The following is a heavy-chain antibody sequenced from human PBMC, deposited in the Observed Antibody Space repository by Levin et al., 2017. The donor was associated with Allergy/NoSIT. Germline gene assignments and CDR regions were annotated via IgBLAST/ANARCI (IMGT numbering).Heavy chain of an antibody. CDR3: ARASYYDFWSGYPPFDY. D-gene: IGHD3-3*01. Sequence: SVKVSCKASGGTFSSYAISWVRQAPGQGLEWMGGIIPIFGTANYAQKFQGRVTITADESTSTAYMELSSLRSEDTAVYYCARASYYDFWSGYPPFDYWGQGTLVTVSS. CDR1: GGTFSSYA. V-gene: IGHV1-69*13. J-gene: IGHJ4*02. CDR2: IIPIFGTA.